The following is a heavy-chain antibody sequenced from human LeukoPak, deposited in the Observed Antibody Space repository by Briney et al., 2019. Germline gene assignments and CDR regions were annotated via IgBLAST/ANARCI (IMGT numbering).Heavy chain of an antibody. CDR3: ARDGASNYGLFDY. CDR2: VQPGGTTT. D-gene: IGHD3-10*01. CDR1: GFPFNNYW. J-gene: IGHJ4*02. V-gene: IGHV3-74*01. Sequence: GGSLRLSCAASGFPFNNYWMHWLRQAPGKGLEWVSRVQPGGTTTTYADSVRGRFTISRDTAKNTLYLQMNSLTAEDAAVYYCARDGASNYGLFDYWGQGTLVTVSS.